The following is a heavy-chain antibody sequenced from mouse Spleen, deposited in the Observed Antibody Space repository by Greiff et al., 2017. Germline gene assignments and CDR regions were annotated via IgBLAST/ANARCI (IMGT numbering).Heavy chain of an antibody. CDR1: GYTFTSYW. CDR2: IDPSDSYT. J-gene: IGHJ2*01. CDR3: ARGDGKGGY. Sequence: QVQLQQPGAELVKPGASVKLSCKASGYTFTSYWMQWVKQRPGQGLEWIGEIDPSDSYTNYNQKFKGKATLTVDTSSSTAYMQLSSLTSEDSAVYYCARGDGKGGYWGQGTTLTVSS. V-gene: IGHV1-50*01. D-gene: IGHD2-1*01.